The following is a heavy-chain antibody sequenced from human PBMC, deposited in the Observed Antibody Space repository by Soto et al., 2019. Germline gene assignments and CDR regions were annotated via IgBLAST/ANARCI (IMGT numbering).Heavy chain of an antibody. V-gene: IGHV4-34*01. CDR3: ARGAGSPKPVTRYYYYYMDV. D-gene: IGHD4-17*01. Sequence: PSETLSLTSAVYGGSFSGYYWSWIRQPPGKGLEWIGEINHSGSTNYNPSLKSRVTISVDTSKNQFSLKLSSVTAADTAVYHCARGAGSPKPVTRYYYYYMDVWGKGTTVT. J-gene: IGHJ6*03. CDR2: INHSGST. CDR1: GGSFSGYY.